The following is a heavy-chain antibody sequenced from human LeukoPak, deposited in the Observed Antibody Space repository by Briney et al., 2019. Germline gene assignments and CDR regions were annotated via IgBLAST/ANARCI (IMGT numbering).Heavy chain of an antibody. Sequence: GGSLRLSCAASGFTFSTYAMHWVRQAPGKGRECVAVISNDGSDKYYPGSVKGRFTISRDNSENTLYLQVNSLRAEDTAVYYCARGTYYYDSSGYYSGGLAYWGQGALVTVSS. CDR2: ISNDGSDK. J-gene: IGHJ4*02. V-gene: IGHV3-30*04. CDR1: GFTFSTYA. CDR3: ARGTYYYDSSGYYSGGLAY. D-gene: IGHD3-22*01.